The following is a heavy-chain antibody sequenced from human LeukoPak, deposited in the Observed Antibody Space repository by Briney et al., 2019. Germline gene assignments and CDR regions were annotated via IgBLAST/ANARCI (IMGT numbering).Heavy chain of an antibody. CDR3: AKHGASSGWYVQTDYYFDY. CDR2: ISGSGGST. Sequence: GGSLRLSCAASGFTFSSYAMSWVRQAPGKGLEWVSAISGSGGSTYYADSVKGRFTISRDNSKNTLYLQMNSLRAEDTAVYYCAKHGASSGWYVQTDYYFDYWGQGTLVTVSS. J-gene: IGHJ4*02. V-gene: IGHV3-23*01. D-gene: IGHD6-19*01. CDR1: GFTFSSYA.